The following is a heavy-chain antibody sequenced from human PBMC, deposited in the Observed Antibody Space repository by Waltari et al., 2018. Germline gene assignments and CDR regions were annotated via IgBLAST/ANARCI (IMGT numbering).Heavy chain of an antibody. D-gene: IGHD3-3*01. Sequence: EVQLVESGGGLVKPGGSLRLSCAASGFTFSSYSMNWVRQAPGKGLEWVSSISSSSSYIYYADSVKGRFTISRDNAKNSLYLQMNSLRAEDTAVYYCARGGVLRFLEAFDYWGQGTLVTVSS. J-gene: IGHJ4*02. V-gene: IGHV3-21*01. CDR2: ISSSSSYI. CDR3: ARGGVLRFLEAFDY. CDR1: GFTFSSYS.